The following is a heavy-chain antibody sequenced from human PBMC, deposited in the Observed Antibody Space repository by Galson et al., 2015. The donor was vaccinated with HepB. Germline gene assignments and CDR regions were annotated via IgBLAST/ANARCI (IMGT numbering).Heavy chain of an antibody. CDR3: LTPPRWEPQVTDGR. CDR2: IKTETDSGTP. CDR1: GFNFKKAW. J-gene: IGHJ4*02. D-gene: IGHD1-26*01. V-gene: IGHV3-15*01. Sequence: SLRLSCAVSGFNFKKAWLTWVRQAPGKGLEWVGRIKTETDSGTPDYAAPVKGRFTISRDDSENTVFLQMNSLKTEDTAVYYCLTPPRWEPQVTDGRWGRGTLVTVSS.